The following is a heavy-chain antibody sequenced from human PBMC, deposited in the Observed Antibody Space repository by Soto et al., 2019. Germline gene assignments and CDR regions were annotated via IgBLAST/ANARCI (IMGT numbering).Heavy chain of an antibody. V-gene: IGHV5-51*01. CDR3: AASIFYYGMDV. CDR1: GYTFTNYW. CDR2: IYPGDSDT. J-gene: IGHJ6*02. Sequence: GESLKISCKGSGYTFTNYWIGWVRQMPGKGLEWMGIIYPGDSDTKYNPSFQGQVTISADKSITTTYLRWTSLKASDTAVYYCAASIFYYGMDVWGQGTTVTVSS.